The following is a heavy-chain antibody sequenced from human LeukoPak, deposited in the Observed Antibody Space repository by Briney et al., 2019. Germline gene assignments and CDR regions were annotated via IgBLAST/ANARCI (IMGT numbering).Heavy chain of an antibody. CDR2: INPNSGGT. J-gene: IGHJ6*03. D-gene: IGHD4-17*01. Sequence: GASVKVSCKASGYTFTGYYMHWVRQAPGQGLEWMGWINPNSGGTNYAQKFQGRVTMTRDTSISTAYMELSRLRSDDTAVYYCARDQASYGDRYYYYYMDVWGKGTTVTISS. CDR3: ARDQASYGDRYYYYYMDV. CDR1: GYTFTGYY. V-gene: IGHV1-2*02.